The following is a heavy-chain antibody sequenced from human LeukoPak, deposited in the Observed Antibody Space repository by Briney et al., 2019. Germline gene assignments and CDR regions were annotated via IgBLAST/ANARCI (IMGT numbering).Heavy chain of an antibody. V-gene: IGHV3-23*01. CDR2: ISGSGGST. CDR3: ARLTYVDSNWFDP. D-gene: IGHD5-12*01. J-gene: IGHJ5*02. Sequence: GGSLRLSCAASGFAFSSYAMSWVRQAPGKGLEWVSAISGSGGSTYYADSVKGRFTISRDNSKNTLYLQMNSLRAEDTAVYYCARLTYVDSNWFDPWGQGTLVTVSS. CDR1: GFAFSSYA.